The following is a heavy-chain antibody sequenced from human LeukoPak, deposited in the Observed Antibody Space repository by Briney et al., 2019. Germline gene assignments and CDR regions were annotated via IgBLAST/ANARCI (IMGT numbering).Heavy chain of an antibody. V-gene: IGHV3-11*04. J-gene: IGHJ4*02. CDR1: GFTFSDYY. D-gene: IGHD5-18*01. CDR2: ISSSGSSI. CDR3: ARAGRGFSYCYVDY. Sequence: PGGSLRLSCAASGFTFSDYYMSWIRQDPGKGLEWVSYISSSGSSIYYADSVKGRFTISRDNAKNSLYLQMNSLRAEDTAVYYCARAGRGFSYCYVDYWGQGTLVTVSS.